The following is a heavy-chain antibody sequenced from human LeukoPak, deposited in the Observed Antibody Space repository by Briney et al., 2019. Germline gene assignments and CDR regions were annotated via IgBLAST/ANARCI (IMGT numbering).Heavy chain of an antibody. J-gene: IGHJ4*02. CDR1: GYTFTSYD. CDR2: MNPNSGNT. Sequence: ASVNVSCKASGYTFTSYDINWVRQATGQGLEWMGWMNPNSGNTGYAQKFQGRVTMTRNTSISTAYMEPSSLRSEDTAVYYCARGSGSSYYFDYWGQGTLVTVSS. V-gene: IGHV1-8*01. D-gene: IGHD1-26*01. CDR3: ARGSGSSYYFDY.